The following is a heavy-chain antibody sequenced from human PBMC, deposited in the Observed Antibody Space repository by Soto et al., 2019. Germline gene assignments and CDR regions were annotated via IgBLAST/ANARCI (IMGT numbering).Heavy chain of an antibody. CDR3: ARRGSGTYFDY. V-gene: IGHV3-23*01. D-gene: IGHD6-13*01. CDR2: ISGSGDST. J-gene: IGHJ4*02. Sequence: WGSLQLSCAASGFPFNSYAMRWVRQAPGKGLEWVSAISGSGDSTYYTDSVKGRFTISRDNSKNTLYLQMNSLRAEDTAVYYCARRGSGTYFDYWGQGTLVTVSS. CDR1: GFPFNSYA.